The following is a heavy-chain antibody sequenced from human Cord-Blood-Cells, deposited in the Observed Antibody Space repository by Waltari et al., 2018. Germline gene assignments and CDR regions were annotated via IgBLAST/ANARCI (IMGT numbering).Heavy chain of an antibody. V-gene: IGHV4-39*01. CDR2: IYYSGST. CDR1: GASISSSSYY. J-gene: IGHJ5*02. CDR3: ARHVGFAYDFWSGYYWFDP. D-gene: IGHD3-3*01. Sequence: QLQLQESGPGLVKPSETLSLTCTVSGASISSSSYYWGWIRQLPGKGLEWIGSIYYSGSTYYNPSLKSRGTISVDTSKNQFSLKLSSVTAADTAVYYCARHVGFAYDFWSGYYWFDPWGQGTLVTVSS.